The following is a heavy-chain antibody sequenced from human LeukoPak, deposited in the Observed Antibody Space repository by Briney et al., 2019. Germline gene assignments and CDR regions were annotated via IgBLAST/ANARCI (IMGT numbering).Heavy chain of an antibody. CDR3: ARVGSSWSFDY. CDR1: GFTFSSYE. CDR2: ISSSGSTI. J-gene: IGHJ4*02. D-gene: IGHD6-13*01. V-gene: IGHV3-48*03. Sequence: HPGGSLRLSCAASGFTFSSYEMNWVRQAPGKGLEWVSYISSSGSTIYYADSVKGRFTISRDNAKNSLYLQMNSLRAEDTAVYYCARVGSSWSFDYWGQGTLVTVSS.